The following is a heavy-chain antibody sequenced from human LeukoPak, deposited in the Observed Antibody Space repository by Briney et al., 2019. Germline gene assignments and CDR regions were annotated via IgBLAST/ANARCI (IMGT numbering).Heavy chain of an antibody. Sequence: SETLSLTCTVSSDSISNYFWSWIRQPAGKGLEWIGRIYAGEGAKYNPSLETRVTVSVDTSTNQLSLKLSSVTAADTAVYYCAREGYSYGYYFDYWGQGTLVTVSS. CDR1: SDSISNYF. J-gene: IGHJ4*02. CDR2: IYAGEGA. V-gene: IGHV4-4*07. D-gene: IGHD5-18*01. CDR3: AREGYSYGYYFDY.